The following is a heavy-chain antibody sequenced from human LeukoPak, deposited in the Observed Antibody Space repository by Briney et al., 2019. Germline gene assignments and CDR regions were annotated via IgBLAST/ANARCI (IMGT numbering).Heavy chain of an antibody. J-gene: IGHJ5*02. Sequence: SETLSLTRTVSGGSISSGGYYWSWIRQHPGKGLEWIGYIYYSGSTYYNPSLKSRVTISVDTSKNQFSLKLSSVTAADTAVYYCARDIALNCSGGSCYRGDWFDPWGQGTLVTVSS. D-gene: IGHD2-15*01. CDR3: ARDIALNCSGGSCYRGDWFDP. V-gene: IGHV4-31*03. CDR1: GGSISSGGYY. CDR2: IYYSGST.